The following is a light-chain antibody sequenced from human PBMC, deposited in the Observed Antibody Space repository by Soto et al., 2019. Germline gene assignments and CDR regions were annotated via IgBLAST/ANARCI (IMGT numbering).Light chain of an antibody. CDR1: SSNIGAGYD. J-gene: IGLJ2*01. CDR2: GNN. CDR3: QSYDSSLSGSGV. Sequence: QSVLTQPPSVSGAPGQRVTISCTGNSSNIGAGYDVQWYQQLPGTAPKLLIYGNNNRPSGVPDRFSGSKSGTSASLAITGLQADDEGDYYCQSYDSSLSGSGVFGGGTKLTVL. V-gene: IGLV1-40*01.